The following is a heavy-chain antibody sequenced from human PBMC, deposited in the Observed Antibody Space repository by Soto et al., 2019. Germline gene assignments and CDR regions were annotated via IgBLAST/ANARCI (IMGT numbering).Heavy chain of an antibody. CDR1: GGSIRSSSYY. Sequence: QLQLQESGPGLVKPSETLSLTCTVSGGSIRSSSYYWGWIRQPPGKGLEWIGSIYYSGSTYYNPSLKSRVTISVDTSKNQFSLKLSSVTAADTAVYYCARLLRHNYYGMDVWGQGTTVTVSS. CDR3: ARLLRHNYYGMDV. J-gene: IGHJ6*02. D-gene: IGHD5-12*01. CDR2: IYYSGST. V-gene: IGHV4-39*01.